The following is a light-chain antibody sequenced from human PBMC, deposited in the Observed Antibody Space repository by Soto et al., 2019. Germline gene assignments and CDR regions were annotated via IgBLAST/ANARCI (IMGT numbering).Light chain of an antibody. V-gene: IGKV3-15*01. CDR2: GAS. Sequence: EIVMTQSPATLSVSPGERATLSCRASQSVSSNLAWYQQKPGQAPRLLIYGASTRATGIPARFSGSGSGTEFTLTISSLQSEDFALYYCQQYNNWPGFGQGTKVEIK. CDR1: QSVSSN. CDR3: QQYNNWPG. J-gene: IGKJ1*01.